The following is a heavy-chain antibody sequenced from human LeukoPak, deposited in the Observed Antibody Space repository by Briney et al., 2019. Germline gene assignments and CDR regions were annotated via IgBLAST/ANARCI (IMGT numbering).Heavy chain of an antibody. CDR3: ARANLWFGELGWIDP. V-gene: IGHV7-4-1*02. D-gene: IGHD3-10*01. CDR1: GYSFTTYA. Sequence: ASVKVSCKASGYSFTTYAMNWVRQAPGQGLEWMGWINTNTGNPTYAQGFTGRFVFSLDTSVSTAYLQISSLKADDAAVYYCARANLWFGELGWIDPWGQGTLVTVSS. J-gene: IGHJ5*02. CDR2: INTNTGNP.